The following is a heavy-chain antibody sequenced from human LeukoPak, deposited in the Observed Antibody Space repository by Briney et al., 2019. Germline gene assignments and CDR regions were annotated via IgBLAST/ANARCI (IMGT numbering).Heavy chain of an antibody. Sequence: SETLSLTCAVYGGSFSGYYWSWIRQPPGKGLEWIGEITHSGSTDYNPSLKSRVTISVDTSKNQFSLKLSSVTAAATAVYYCALVGATRGYYFDYWGQGTLVTVSS. CDR1: GGSFSGYY. V-gene: IGHV4-34*01. J-gene: IGHJ4*02. CDR3: ALVGATRGYYFDY. CDR2: ITHSGST. D-gene: IGHD1-26*01.